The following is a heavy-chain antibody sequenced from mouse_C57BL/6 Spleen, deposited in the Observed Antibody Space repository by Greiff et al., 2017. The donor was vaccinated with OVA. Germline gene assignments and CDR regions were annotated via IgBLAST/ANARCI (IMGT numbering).Heavy chain of an antibody. CDR1: GYTFTSYW. CDR2: IYPGSGST. D-gene: IGHD1-1*01. J-gene: IGHJ1*03. V-gene: IGHV1-55*01. Sequence: QVQLQQPGAELVKPGASVKMSCKASGYTFTSYWITWVKQRPGPGLEWIGDIYPGSGSTNYNEKFKSKATLTVDTSSSTAYMQLSSLTSEDSAVYYCARMETFTTVVEEGYFDVWGTGTTVTVSS. CDR3: ARMETFTTVVEEGYFDV.